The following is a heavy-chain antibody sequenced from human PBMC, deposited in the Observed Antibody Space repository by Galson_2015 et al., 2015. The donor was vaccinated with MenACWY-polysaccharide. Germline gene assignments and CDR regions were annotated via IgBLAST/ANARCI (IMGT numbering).Heavy chain of an antibody. V-gene: IGHV5-51*03. Sequence: QSGAEVKKPGESLKISCQGSGYNFGSYWIAWVRQMPGKGLEWMGSVYPGDSDAKYSPSFQGQVTFSVDKSISTAFLHWSSLKASDSAIYYCARLNGRGSSKNLVFENWGQGTLVTVSS. J-gene: IGHJ4*02. CDR2: VYPGDSDA. CDR3: ARLNGRGSSKNLVFEN. CDR1: GYNFGSYW. D-gene: IGHD3-10*01.